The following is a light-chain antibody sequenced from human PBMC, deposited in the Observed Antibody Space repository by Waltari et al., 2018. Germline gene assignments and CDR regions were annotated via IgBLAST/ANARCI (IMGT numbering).Light chain of an antibody. CDR1: QSGRSNY. CDR3: QQYGSSPRT. V-gene: IGKV3-20*01. J-gene: IGKJ1*01. Sequence: DIVLTQSPGTLSLSPGERATLSCRASQSGRSNYLAWYQQKPGQAPRLLIYAASSRATGIPDTFSGSGSGTDFTLTISRLEPEDFAVYYCQQYGSSPRTFGQGTKVEIK. CDR2: AAS.